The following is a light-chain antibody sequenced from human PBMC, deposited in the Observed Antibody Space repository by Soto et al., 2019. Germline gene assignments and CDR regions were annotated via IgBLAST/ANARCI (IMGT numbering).Light chain of an antibody. CDR1: QSVNTN. CDR2: GAS. CDR3: QQYDKWTWT. Sequence: ESVITQSPATLSVSPGQRVTVSCRASQSVNTNLAWYQHKPGQAPRLLVYGASTWATGIPARFRGTGSGTEFTLTISSLQSEDFAVYYCQQYDKWTWTFGQGTKVDIK. J-gene: IGKJ1*01. V-gene: IGKV3-15*01.